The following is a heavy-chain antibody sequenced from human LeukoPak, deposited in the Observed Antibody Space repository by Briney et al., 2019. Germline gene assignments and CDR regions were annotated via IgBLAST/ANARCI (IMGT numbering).Heavy chain of an antibody. CDR2: VKTKGDGGAA. V-gene: IGHV3-15*01. Sequence: GGSLRLSCAASGITFTNAWLTWVRQAPGKGLEWVGRVKTKGDGGAADYAAPVKGRFTISRDDSTKTLYLQMDSLKTEDTAVYYCTTDRMIYATNWAVSWFDPWGQGTLVTVSS. D-gene: IGHD2-8*01. CDR1: GITFTNAW. J-gene: IGHJ5*02. CDR3: TTDRMIYATNWAVSWFDP.